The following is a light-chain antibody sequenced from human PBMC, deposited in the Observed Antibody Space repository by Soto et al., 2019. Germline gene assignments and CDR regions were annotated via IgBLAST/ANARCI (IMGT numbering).Light chain of an antibody. V-gene: IGLV6-57*04. Sequence: NFMLTQPHSVSESPGKTVTISCTRSSGSIASNYVQWYQQRPGSAPTTVIYEDNQRPSGVPDRFSGSIDSSSNSASLTISGLQTVDEADYYCQSYDSSNLWVFGGGTKLTVL. CDR1: SGSIASNY. J-gene: IGLJ3*02. CDR2: EDN. CDR3: QSYDSSNLWV.